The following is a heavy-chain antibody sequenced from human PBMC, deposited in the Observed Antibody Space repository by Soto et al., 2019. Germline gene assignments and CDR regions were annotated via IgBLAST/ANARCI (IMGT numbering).Heavy chain of an antibody. V-gene: IGHV1-3*01. CDR3: ARPPAALPYLWRIRYSACPGGYYLDY. CDR1: GYTFTSYA. D-gene: IGHD6-13*01. CDR2: INAGNGNT. Sequence: ASVKVSCKASGYTFTSYAMHWVRQAPGQRLEWMGWINAGNGNTKYSQKFQGRVTITRDTSASPAYMELSSLRSEDTAVYYCARPPAALPYLWRIRYSACPGGYYLDYCGQETLGAVSS. J-gene: IGHJ4*02.